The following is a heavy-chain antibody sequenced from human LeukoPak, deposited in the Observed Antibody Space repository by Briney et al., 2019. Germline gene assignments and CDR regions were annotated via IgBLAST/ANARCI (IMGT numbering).Heavy chain of an antibody. Sequence: GGSLRLSCAASGFTFSTYGMHWVRQAPGKGLEWWAVISYDGTNKYYADFVKGRFTLSRDNSKNTLYLQMNSLRAEDTAVYYCLRDFDYWGQGTLVTVSS. CDR2: ISYDGTNK. CDR1: GFTFSTYG. V-gene: IGHV3-30*03. CDR3: LRDFDY. J-gene: IGHJ4*02.